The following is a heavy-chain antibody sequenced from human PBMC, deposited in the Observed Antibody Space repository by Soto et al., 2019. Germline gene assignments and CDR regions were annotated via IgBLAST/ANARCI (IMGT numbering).Heavy chain of an antibody. CDR1: GITFSRHV. CDR2: IGASGGST. Sequence: GGSLRLSCEASGITFSRHVMSWVRQAPGNGLEWVSSIGASGGSTDYADSVKGRFTISRDNSRNTVYLQMNSLRAEDTAVYYCAKDWLGGSYFGDHDAFDIWGQGTMVTVSS. D-gene: IGHD1-26*01. CDR3: AKDWLGGSYFGDHDAFDI. J-gene: IGHJ3*02. V-gene: IGHV3-23*01.